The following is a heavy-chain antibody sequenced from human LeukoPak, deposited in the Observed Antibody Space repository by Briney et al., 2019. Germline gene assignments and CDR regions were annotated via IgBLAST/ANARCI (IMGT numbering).Heavy chain of an antibody. CDR1: GYTFTGYF. CDR3: ARDLSSTSNWELDY. CDR2: INPNSGDT. Sequence: ASVKVSCKASGYTFTGYFMHWVRQAPGQGLEWMGRINPNSGDTNYAQNFQGRVTMTRDTSISTAYMELSGLRSDDTAVYYCARDLSSTSNWELDYWGQGTLVTVSS. D-gene: IGHD7-27*01. J-gene: IGHJ4*02. V-gene: IGHV1-2*06.